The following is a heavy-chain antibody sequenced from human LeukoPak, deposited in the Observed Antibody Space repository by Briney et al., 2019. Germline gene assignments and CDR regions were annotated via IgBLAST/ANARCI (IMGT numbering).Heavy chain of an antibody. CDR2: ISGSGGST. CDR3: AKPYYDILTGYSQLYYFDY. V-gene: IGHV3-23*01. J-gene: IGHJ4*02. CDR1: GFTFSSYA. D-gene: IGHD3-9*01. Sequence: SGGSLRLSCAASGFTFSSYAMSWVRQAPGKGLEWVSAISGSGGSTYYADSVKGRFTISRDNSKNTLYLQMNSLRAEDTAVYYCAKPYYDILTGYSQLYYFDYWGQRTLVTVSS.